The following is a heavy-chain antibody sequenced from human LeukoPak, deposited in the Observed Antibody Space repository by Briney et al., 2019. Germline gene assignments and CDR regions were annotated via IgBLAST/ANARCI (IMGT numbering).Heavy chain of an antibody. CDR1: GFTFSNAW. Sequence: PGGSLRLSCAASGFTFSNAWMSWVRQAPGKGLEWVGRIKSKTDGGTTDYAAPVKGRFTISRDDSKNTLYLQMNSLKTEDTAVYYCTTAKQWLRGGHWFDPWGQGTLVTVSS. V-gene: IGHV3-15*01. CDR2: IKSKTDGGTT. D-gene: IGHD6-19*01. CDR3: TTAKQWLRGGHWFDP. J-gene: IGHJ5*02.